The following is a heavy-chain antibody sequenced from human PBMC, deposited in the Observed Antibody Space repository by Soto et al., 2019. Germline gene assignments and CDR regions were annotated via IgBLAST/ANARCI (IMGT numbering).Heavy chain of an antibody. Sequence: QVQLVQSGAEVKKPGSSVKVSCKASGGTFSSYAISWVRQAPGQGLEWMGGIIPIFGTANYSQKFQGRVTITADETTSTAYMELSGLRSEDPDVYYCDRGGYDGSGTVDLGQGTLVTVSS. CDR2: IIPIFGTA. J-gene: IGHJ4*02. V-gene: IGHV1-69*12. CDR1: GGTFSSYA. D-gene: IGHD3-10*01. CDR3: DRGGYDGSGTVD.